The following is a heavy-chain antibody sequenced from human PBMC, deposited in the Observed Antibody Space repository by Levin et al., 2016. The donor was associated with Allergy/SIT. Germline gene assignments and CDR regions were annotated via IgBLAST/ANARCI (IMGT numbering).Heavy chain of an antibody. CDR3: ARDIFAVGGSYYPLNYGMDV. V-gene: IGHV1-18*01. D-gene: IGHD1-26*01. CDR1: GYTFTSYG. J-gene: IGHJ6*02. CDR2: ISAYNGNT. Sequence: ASVKVSCKASGYTFTSYGISWVRQAPGQGLEWMGWISAYNGNTNYAQKLQGRVTMTTDTSTSTAYMELRSLRSDDTAVYYCARDIFAVGGSYYPLNYGMDVWGQGTTVTVSS.